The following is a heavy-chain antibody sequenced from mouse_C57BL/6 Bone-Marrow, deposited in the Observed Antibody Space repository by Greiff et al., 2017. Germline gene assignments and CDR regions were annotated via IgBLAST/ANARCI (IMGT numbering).Heavy chain of an antibody. CDR1: GFNIKNTY. D-gene: IGHD2-1*01. V-gene: IGHV14-3*01. CDR3: VKGNYGNYEDYAMDY. Sequence: EVQLQQSVAELVRPGASVKLSCTASGFNIKNTYMHWVKQRPEQGLEWIGRIDPANGNTKYAPKFQGKATITADTSSNTAYLQLSSLTSEDSAVYYCVKGNYGNYEDYAMDYWGQGTSVTVSS. J-gene: IGHJ4*01. CDR2: IDPANGNT.